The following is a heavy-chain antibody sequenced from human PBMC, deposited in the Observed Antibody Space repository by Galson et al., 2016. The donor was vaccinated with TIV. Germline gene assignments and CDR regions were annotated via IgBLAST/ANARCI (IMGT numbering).Heavy chain of an antibody. V-gene: IGHV1-2*02. Sequence: SVKVSCKASGYTFTSYHVHWVRQAPGQGLEWMGSINPNSGGTNYAQSFQGRVTITRDTSISTAPMELSMLRSDDTATYYCARAATVVGDWYFDLWGRGTLVPVSS. CDR2: INPNSGGT. CDR3: ARAATVVGDWYFDL. J-gene: IGHJ2*01. D-gene: IGHD4-23*01. CDR1: GYTFTSYH.